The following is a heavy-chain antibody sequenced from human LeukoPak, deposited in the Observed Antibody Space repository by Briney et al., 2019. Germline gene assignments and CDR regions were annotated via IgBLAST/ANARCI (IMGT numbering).Heavy chain of an antibody. D-gene: IGHD2-15*01. CDR3: GRQLGYCSVGSCYFDS. CDR1: GFTFSNYA. V-gene: IGHV3-23*01. Sequence: PGGSLRPSCAASGFTFSNYAMTWVRQAPGKGLEWVSSINPSNGATYDADSVKGRFTISRDNSKNTLYLQMNSLRAEDTALYYCGRQLGYCSVGSCYFDSWGQGTLVTVSS. CDR2: INPSNGAT. J-gene: IGHJ4*02.